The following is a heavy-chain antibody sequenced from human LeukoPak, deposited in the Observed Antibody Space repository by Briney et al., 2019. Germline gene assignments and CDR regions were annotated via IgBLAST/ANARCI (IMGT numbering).Heavy chain of an antibody. CDR3: ARGGSGPPYCSSTSCYTDY. CDR1: GYTFTGYY. Sequence: ASVKVSCKASGYTFTGYYMHWVRQAPGQGLEWMGWINPNSGGTNYAQKFQGRVTMTRDTSISTAYMELSRLRSDDTAVYYCARGGSGPPYCSSTSCYTDYWGQGTLVTVSS. V-gene: IGHV1-2*02. D-gene: IGHD2-2*02. J-gene: IGHJ4*02. CDR2: INPNSGGT.